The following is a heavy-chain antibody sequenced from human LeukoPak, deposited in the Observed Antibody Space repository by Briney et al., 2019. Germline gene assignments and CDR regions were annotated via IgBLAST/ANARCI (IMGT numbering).Heavy chain of an antibody. CDR3: ARGVPGGYYLYYFDY. Sequence: SETLSLTCTVSGGSISSYYWSWIRQPPGKGLEWIGYIYYSGSTNYNPSLKSRVTISVDTSKNQFSLKLSSVTAADTAVYYCARGVPGGYYLYYFDYWGQGTLVTVSS. CDR2: IYYSGST. V-gene: IGHV4-59*01. D-gene: IGHD3-22*01. CDR1: GGSISSYY. J-gene: IGHJ4*02.